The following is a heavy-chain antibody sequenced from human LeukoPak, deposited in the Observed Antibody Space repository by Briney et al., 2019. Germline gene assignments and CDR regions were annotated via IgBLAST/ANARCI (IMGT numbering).Heavy chain of an antibody. CDR2: ISHDGNKE. CDR1: GFTLSDFS. Sequence: GGSLRLSCVASGFTLSDFSMHWVRQAPGKGLEWVAVISHDGNKEYYGVSVKGRFIISRNNFKNTLYLQMSSLRGGDTAVYYCARRGAVAGVDLWGQGTLVTVSS. J-gene: IGHJ5*02. CDR3: ARRGAVAGVDL. D-gene: IGHD4-23*01. V-gene: IGHV3-30-3*01.